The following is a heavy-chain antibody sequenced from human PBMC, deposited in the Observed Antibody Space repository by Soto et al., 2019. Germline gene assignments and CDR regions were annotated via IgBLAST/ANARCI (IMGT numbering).Heavy chain of an antibody. CDR2: TYYRSRWYN. J-gene: IGHJ5*02. V-gene: IGHV6-1*01. D-gene: IGHD4-4*01. Sequence: SQTLSLTCVISGDSVSSNSAAWNWIRLSPSRGLEWLARTYYRSRWYNDYAVSVRSRITVNPDTSKNQFSLQLTSVTPEDTAVYYCAKDQPDYIEDVWFDPWGQGTLVTSPQ. CDR1: GDSVSSNSAA. CDR3: AKDQPDYIEDVWFDP.